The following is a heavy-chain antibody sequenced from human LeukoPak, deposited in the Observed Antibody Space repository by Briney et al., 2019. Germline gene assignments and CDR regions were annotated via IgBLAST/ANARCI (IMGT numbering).Heavy chain of an antibody. D-gene: IGHD3-10*01. CDR2: INPNSGGT. CDR3: AREASLGGLPGVLSWYFDL. CDR1: GYTFTGYY. V-gene: IGHV1-2*02. J-gene: IGHJ2*01. Sequence: ASVKVSCKASGYTFTGYYMHWVRQAPGQGLEWMGWINPNSGGTNYAQKFQGRVTMTRDMSTSTVYMELSSLRSEDTAVYYCAREASLGGLPGVLSWYFDLWGRGTLVTVFS.